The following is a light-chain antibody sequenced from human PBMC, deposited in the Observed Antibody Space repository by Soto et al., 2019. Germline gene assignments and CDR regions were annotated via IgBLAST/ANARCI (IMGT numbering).Light chain of an antibody. V-gene: IGLV3-1*01. CDR1: KLGDKY. Sequence: SYELTQPPSVSVSPGQTASITCSGGKLGDKYACWYQQKPGQSPVLVIYQDSKRPSGIPERFSGSNSGNTATLTISGTQAMDEADYYCQAWDSSTSVVFDGGTKLTVL. CDR3: QAWDSSTSVV. CDR2: QDS. J-gene: IGLJ2*01.